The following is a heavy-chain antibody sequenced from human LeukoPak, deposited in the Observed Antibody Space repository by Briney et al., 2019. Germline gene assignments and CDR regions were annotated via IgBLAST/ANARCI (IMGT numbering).Heavy chain of an antibody. J-gene: IGHJ4*02. Sequence: GGSLRLSCAASGFTFSSYWMTWVRQAPGKGLERVSNINGDGSIENYVHSVRGRFSIFRDNAKDALYLQMNSLRVDDTAIYYCARDPIVGDTGGGDYWGQGTLVTVSS. V-gene: IGHV3-7*01. CDR1: GFTFSSYW. CDR3: ARDPIVGDTGGGDY. D-gene: IGHD1-26*01. CDR2: INGDGSIE.